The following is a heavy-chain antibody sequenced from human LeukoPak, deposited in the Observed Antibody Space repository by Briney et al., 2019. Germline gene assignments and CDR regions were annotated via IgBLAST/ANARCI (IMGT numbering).Heavy chain of an antibody. J-gene: IGHJ5*02. D-gene: IGHD3-22*01. CDR3: ARKLYYYESGGSAGYAGWFDP. Sequence: PAGGSLRLSCAASGFTFSAYWMSWVRQAPGKGLEWVANIKKDGSEKYYVDSVKGRFTISRDNAKNSLYLQMNSLRAEDTAVYYCARKLYYYESGGSAGYAGWFDPWGQGTLVTVSS. CDR1: GFTFSAYW. CDR2: IKKDGSEK. V-gene: IGHV3-7*05.